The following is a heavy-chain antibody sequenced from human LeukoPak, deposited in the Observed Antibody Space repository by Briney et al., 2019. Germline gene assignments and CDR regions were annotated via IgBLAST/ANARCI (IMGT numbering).Heavy chain of an antibody. V-gene: IGHV3-53*01. CDR1: GFTVSSKY. D-gene: IGHD2-21*02. CDR2: IYTAGST. CDR3: TRGEADVTAPRS. J-gene: IGHJ1*01. Sequence: GGSLRLSCAASGFTVSSKYMGWVRQAPGRGLEWVSVIYTAGSTYYTDSVKGRFTISRDNSANTLSLQMNSLRAEDTAMYYCTRGEADVTAPRSWGQGTLVTVSS.